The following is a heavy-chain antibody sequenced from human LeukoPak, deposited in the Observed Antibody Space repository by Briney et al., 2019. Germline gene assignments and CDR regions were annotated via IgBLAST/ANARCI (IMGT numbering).Heavy chain of an antibody. J-gene: IGHJ6*02. V-gene: IGHV1-69*13. CDR1: GGTFSSYA. Sequence: SVKVSCKASGGTFSSYAISWVRQAPGQGLEWMGGIIPIFGTANYAQKFQGRVTITADESTSTAYMELSSLRSEDTAVYYCASGGLFGEGSYYYGMDVWSQGTTVTVSS. CDR2: IIPIFGTA. CDR3: ASGGLFGEGSYYYGMDV. D-gene: IGHD3-10*02.